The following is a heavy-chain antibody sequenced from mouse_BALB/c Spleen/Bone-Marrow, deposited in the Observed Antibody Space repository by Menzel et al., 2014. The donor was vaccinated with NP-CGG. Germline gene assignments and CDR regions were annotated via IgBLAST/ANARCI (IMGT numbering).Heavy chain of an antibody. CDR1: GFNIKDTY. CDR2: IDPANGNT. V-gene: IGHV14-3*02. CDR3: VRSFFCYLFFDY. D-gene: IGHD6-1*01. Sequence: EVQLQQSGAELVKPGASVKLSCTASGFNIKDTYMHWVKQRPEQGLEWIGRIDPANGNTKYDPKFQGKATVTADTSSNTAYLQLSSLTSEDTAVYYCVRSFFCYLFFDYWGQGTTLTVSS. J-gene: IGHJ2*01.